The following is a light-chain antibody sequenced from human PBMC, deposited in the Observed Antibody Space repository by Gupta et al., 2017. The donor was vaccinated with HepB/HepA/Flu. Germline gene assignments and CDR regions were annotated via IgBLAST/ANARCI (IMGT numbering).Light chain of an antibody. Sequence: TVMIPSPDSLSVSLGETATTNCKSSQNVLYSSNNKNYLAWYQQKPGQPPKLLIYWASTRGSGVPDRFSGRGSGTDFTLTISSLQTEDVEVYYCQQYYNTPWTFGQGTKVEIK. V-gene: IGKV4-1*01. CDR1: QNVLYSSNNKNY. J-gene: IGKJ1*01. CDR2: WAS. CDR3: QQYYNTPWT.